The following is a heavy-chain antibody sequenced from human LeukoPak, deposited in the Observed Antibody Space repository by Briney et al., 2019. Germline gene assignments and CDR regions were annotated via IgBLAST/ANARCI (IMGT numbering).Heavy chain of an antibody. CDR3: VRATATTGTSWFDY. V-gene: IGHV1-46*01. CDR2: VNPSGGIT. D-gene: IGHD6-13*01. J-gene: IGHJ4*02. Sequence: ASVKVSCKASGYTFSIYYLHWVRQAPGQGREWMGIVNPSGGITTYAQKFQGRVTMTRDTSTSTVYMELCSLRSEDTAIYYCVRATATTGTSWFDYWGQGTLATVSS. CDR1: GYTFSIYY.